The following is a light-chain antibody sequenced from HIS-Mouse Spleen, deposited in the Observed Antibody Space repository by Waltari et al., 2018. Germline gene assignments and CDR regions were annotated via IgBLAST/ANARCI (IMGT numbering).Light chain of an antibody. CDR1: SSDVGSYNL. CDR2: EGS. V-gene: IGLV2-23*03. CDR3: CSYAGSSTFEV. J-gene: IGLJ3*02. Sequence: QSALTQPASVSGSPGQSITISCTGTSSDVGSYNLVSWYQQHPGKAPKLMIYEGSKRPSGGSNPRSCSESGNTAALTISGLQAADEADYYCCSYAGSSTFEVFGGGTKLTVL.